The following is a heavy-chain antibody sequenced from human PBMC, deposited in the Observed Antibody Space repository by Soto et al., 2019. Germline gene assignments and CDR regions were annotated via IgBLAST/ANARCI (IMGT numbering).Heavy chain of an antibody. CDR1: GDTISTGGYT. CDR3: ARVCGGDCHNGMDV. Sequence: PSETLSLTCDVSGDTISTGGYTWAWIRQPPGKALEWIGYIYYSGSTYQNPSLKSRVTISVDTSKNQFSLKLSSVTAADTAVYYCARVCGGDCHNGMDVWGQGSTVTVSS. J-gene: IGHJ6*02. D-gene: IGHD2-21*02. V-gene: IGHV4-31*11. CDR2: IYYSGST.